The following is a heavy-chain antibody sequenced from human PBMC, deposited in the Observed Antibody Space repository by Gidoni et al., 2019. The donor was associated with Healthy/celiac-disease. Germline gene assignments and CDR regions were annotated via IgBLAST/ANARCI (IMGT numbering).Heavy chain of an antibody. D-gene: IGHD2-21*02. CDR3: ARGGEEDCGGDCLNNWCYP. J-gene: IGHJ5*02. Sequence: EVQLVESGGGVVQPGGSLRLSCAASGFTFSSYWMSWVRQAPGKGLEWVANIKQDGSEKYYVDSVKCLFTISRDNDKHSLYLQMNSLRAEDTAVYYCARGGEEDCGGDCLNNWCYPWGQGTLVTVSS. CDR2: IKQDGSEK. V-gene: IGHV3-7*01. CDR1: GFTFSSYW.